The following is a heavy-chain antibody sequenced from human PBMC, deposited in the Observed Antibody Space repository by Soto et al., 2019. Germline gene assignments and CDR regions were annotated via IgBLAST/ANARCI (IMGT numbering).Heavy chain of an antibody. CDR2: IWSDGNNR. V-gene: IGHV3-33*01. CDR3: ARDSIRVPADFDY. D-gene: IGHD1-20*01. J-gene: IGHJ4*02. CDR1: GFTFTNYG. Sequence: PGGSLRLSCAASGFTFTNYGFHWVRPAPGKGLEWVAAIWSDGNNRYNGGAVEGRFTISKDNSKNMLYLQMNDLRVEDTALYYCARDSIRVPADFDYWGQGTLVTVSS.